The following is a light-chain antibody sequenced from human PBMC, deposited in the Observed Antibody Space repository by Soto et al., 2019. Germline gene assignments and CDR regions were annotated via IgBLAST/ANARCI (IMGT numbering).Light chain of an antibody. CDR1: SSDVGGYNY. J-gene: IGLJ1*01. V-gene: IGLV2-14*01. Sequence: SVLTQPASVSGSPGQSITISCTGTSSDVGGYNYVSWYQQYPGKAPKLMIYDVSNRPSGVSNRFSGSKSGNTASLTISGLQAEDEADYYCSSYTSSSTLALYVFGTGTKVTVL. CDR2: DVS. CDR3: SSYTSSSTLALYV.